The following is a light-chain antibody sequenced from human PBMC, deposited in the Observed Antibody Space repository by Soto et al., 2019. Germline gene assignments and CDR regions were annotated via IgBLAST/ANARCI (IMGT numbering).Light chain of an antibody. CDR2: ASS. CDR1: QSVSGTY. V-gene: IGKV3-20*01. J-gene: IGKJ5*01. Sequence: EIVLTQSPGTLSLSPGERATLSCRASQSVSGTYLAWYQHKPGQAPRLLIYASSNRATGIPDRFSGSASGTDFTLTINRLEPEDFAVYYCQLYGISPHFGQGTRLEIK. CDR3: QLYGISPH.